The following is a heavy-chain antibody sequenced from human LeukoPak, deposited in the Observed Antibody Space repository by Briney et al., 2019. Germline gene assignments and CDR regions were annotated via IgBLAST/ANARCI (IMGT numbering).Heavy chain of an antibody. Sequence: SETLSLTCTVSGGSISSGSYYWGWIRQPPGKGLEWIGSIYYSGSTYYNPSLKSRVTISVDTSKNQFSLKLSSVTAADTAVYYCARFLLLWFGNSPGWFDPWGQGTLVTVSS. D-gene: IGHD3-10*01. J-gene: IGHJ5*02. V-gene: IGHV4-39*07. CDR2: IYYSGST. CDR3: ARFLLLWFGNSPGWFDP. CDR1: GGSISSGSYY.